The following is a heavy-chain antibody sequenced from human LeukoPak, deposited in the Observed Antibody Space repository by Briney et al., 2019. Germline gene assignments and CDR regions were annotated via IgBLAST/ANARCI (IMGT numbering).Heavy chain of an antibody. D-gene: IGHD3-22*01. CDR2: ISSSSSYI. J-gene: IGHJ4*02. CDR3: ARVGSSGFQGDY. Sequence: PGRSLRLSCAASGFTFSSYSMNWVRQAPGKGLEWVSSISSSSSYIYYADSVKGRFTISRDNAKNSLYLQMNSLRVEDTAVYYCARVGSSGFQGDYWGQGTLVTVSS. CDR1: GFTFSSYS. V-gene: IGHV3-21*01.